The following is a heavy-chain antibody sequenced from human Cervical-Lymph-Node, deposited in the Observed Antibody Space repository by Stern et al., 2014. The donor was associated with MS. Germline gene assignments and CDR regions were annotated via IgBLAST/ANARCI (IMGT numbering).Heavy chain of an antibody. CDR2: IHDRGST. CDR3: ATTRWDLFTWNWFDP. CDR1: GGSISSSGYY. V-gene: IGHV4-61*02. J-gene: IGHJ5*02. Sequence: QVQLVESGPGLVKPSQTLSLTCTVSGGSISSSGYYWSWIRQPADKGLEWIGRIHDRGSTYYNPSLKSRATISMATATTQFSLKLPSVTAADTAVYYCATTRWDLFTWNWFDPWGQGTLVTVSS. D-gene: IGHD1-26*01.